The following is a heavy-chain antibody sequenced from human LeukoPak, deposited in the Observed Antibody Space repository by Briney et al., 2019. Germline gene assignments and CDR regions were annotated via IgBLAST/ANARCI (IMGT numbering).Heavy chain of an antibody. Sequence: SETLSLTCGVSGGSISSGSHYWGWIRQPPGKGLEWIQSMHYSGSTDYNPSLKSRVTISIDTSKNHFSLKLRFVTAADTAVYYCARLGYCSSTSCYVDQWGQGTLVTVSS. V-gene: IGHV4-39*02. D-gene: IGHD2-2*01. CDR2: MHYSGST. CDR1: GGSISSGSHY. J-gene: IGHJ4*02. CDR3: ARLGYCSSTSCYVDQ.